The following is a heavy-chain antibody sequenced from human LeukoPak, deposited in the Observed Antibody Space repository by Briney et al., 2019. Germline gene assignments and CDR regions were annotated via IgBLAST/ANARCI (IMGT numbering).Heavy chain of an antibody. V-gene: IGHV4-59*13. Sequence: SETLSLTCTVSGVSISTDYWTWVRQSPGKGLEWIGYIHYSGSTSYNPSLKSRVTISVDTSKNQFSLKLTSVTSADTAVYYCARDAGATAYWGQGAQVTVSS. CDR2: IHYSGST. J-gene: IGHJ4*02. CDR1: GVSISTDY. CDR3: ARDAGATAY. D-gene: IGHD4/OR15-4a*01.